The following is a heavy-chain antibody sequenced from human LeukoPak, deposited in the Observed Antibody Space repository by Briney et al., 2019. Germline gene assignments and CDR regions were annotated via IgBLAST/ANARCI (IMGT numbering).Heavy chain of an antibody. J-gene: IGHJ4*02. D-gene: IGHD4-17*01. CDR1: GGTFSSYA. CDR2: IIPIFGTA. CDR3: ARSMTTVTGASLYFDY. Sequence: ASVKVSCKASGGTFSSYAISWVRQAPGQGLEWMGGIIPIFGTANYAQKFQGRVTITADESTSTAYMELSSLRSEDTAVYYCARSMTTVTGASLYFDYWGQGTLVTVSS. V-gene: IGHV1-69*13.